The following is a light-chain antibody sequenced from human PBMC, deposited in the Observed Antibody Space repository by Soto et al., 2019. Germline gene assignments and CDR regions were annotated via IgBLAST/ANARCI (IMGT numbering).Light chain of an antibody. CDR1: QSFRGL. J-gene: IGKJ1*01. CDR2: DAY. V-gene: IGKV3-20*01. Sequence: IVMTQSPATLSVSPWGRATLSCRASQSFRGLLAWYQQKPGQAPRLLIYDAYNRATGIPDRFSGSGSGTDFTLTISRLEPEDFAVYYCQQYGSSGTFGQGTKVDIK. CDR3: QQYGSSGT.